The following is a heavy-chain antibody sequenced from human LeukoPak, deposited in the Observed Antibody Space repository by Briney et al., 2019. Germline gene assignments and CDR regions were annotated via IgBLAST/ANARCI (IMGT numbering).Heavy chain of an antibody. Sequence: PSETLSLTCAVSGASISSYYWSWIRQPPGKGLEWIGHIYYGGSTNYNPSLKSRVTISVDTSKKQLSLKLSSVTAADTAVYYCARQTWDYYGMDVWGQGTTVTVSS. CDR3: ARQTWDYYGMDV. CDR1: GASISSYY. V-gene: IGHV4-59*01. CDR2: IYYGGST. J-gene: IGHJ6*02.